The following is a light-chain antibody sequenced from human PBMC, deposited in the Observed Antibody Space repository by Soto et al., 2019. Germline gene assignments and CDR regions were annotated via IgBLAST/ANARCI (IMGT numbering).Light chain of an antibody. CDR1: SGHNTYA. CDR3: QTWGTGSWV. V-gene: IGLV4-69*01. Sequence: MLTQSPSASASLGASVKLTCTLSSGHNTYAIAWHQQQPEKGPRYLMKLNSDGSHSKGDGIPDRFSGSSSGAERYLTISSLQSEDEADYYCQTWGTGSWVFGGGTKVTVL. CDR2: LNSDGSH. J-gene: IGLJ3*02.